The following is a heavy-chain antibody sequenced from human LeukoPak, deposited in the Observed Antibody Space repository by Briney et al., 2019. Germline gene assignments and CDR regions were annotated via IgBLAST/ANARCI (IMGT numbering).Heavy chain of an antibody. D-gene: IGHD4/OR15-4a*01. CDR2: IYYSGDT. J-gene: IGHJ5*02. Sequence: PSETLSLTCTVSRGSMSGYSWSWIRQSPGGGLEWIGYIYYSGDTAYNPSLRSRVTLSVDTSKNQFSLQLRSVTTADTAVYYCVRGPYGASISKWFDPWGQGTQVIVSP. CDR1: RGSMSGYS. V-gene: IGHV4-59*01. CDR3: VRGPYGASISKWFDP.